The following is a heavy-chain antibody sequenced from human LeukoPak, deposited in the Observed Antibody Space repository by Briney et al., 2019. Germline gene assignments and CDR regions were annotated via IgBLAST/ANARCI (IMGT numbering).Heavy chain of an antibody. Sequence: SVKVSCKASGGTFSSYAISWVRQAPGQGLEWMGGIIPIFGTANYAQKFQGRVTITADKSTSTAYMELNSMRAEDTAVYYCARDQANQRWLQLGSREPRGDYWGQGTLVTVSS. CDR1: GGTFSSYA. D-gene: IGHD5-24*01. CDR2: IIPIFGTA. V-gene: IGHV1-69*06. CDR3: ARDQANQRWLQLGSREPRGDY. J-gene: IGHJ4*02.